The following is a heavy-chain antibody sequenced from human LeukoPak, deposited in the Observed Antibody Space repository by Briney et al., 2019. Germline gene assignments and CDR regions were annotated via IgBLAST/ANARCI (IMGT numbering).Heavy chain of an antibody. CDR3: ARISLGSDTSPSSGWPYYFDY. J-gene: IGHJ4*02. V-gene: IGHV2-70*04. CDR1: GFSLSTSGMR. Sequence: SGPALVKPTQTLTLTCTFSGFSLSTSGMRVSWIRQPPGNALEWLARIDWDDDKFYSTSLKTRLTISKDTSKNQVVLTMTNMDPVDTATYYCARISLGSDTSPSSGWPYYFDYWGQGTLVTVSS. CDR2: IDWDDDK. D-gene: IGHD6-19*01.